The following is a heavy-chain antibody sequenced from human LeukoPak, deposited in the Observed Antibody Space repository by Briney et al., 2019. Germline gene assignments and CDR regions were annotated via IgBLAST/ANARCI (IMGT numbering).Heavy chain of an antibody. CDR1: GYSISSGYY. J-gene: IGHJ5*02. V-gene: IGHV4-38-2*02. CDR2: IHHSGST. D-gene: IGHD3-22*01. Sequence: SETLSLTCTVSGYSISSGYYWGWIRQPPGKGLEWIGNIHHSGSTYYKPSLKSRVTISVDTSKNQFSLKLSSVTAADTAVYYCARVSYNYDKFDPWGQGTLVTVSS. CDR3: ARVSYNYDKFDP.